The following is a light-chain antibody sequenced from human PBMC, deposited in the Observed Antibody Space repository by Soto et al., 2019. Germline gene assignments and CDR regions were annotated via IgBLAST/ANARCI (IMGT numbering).Light chain of an antibody. CDR2: TDN. V-gene: IGLV1-44*01. CDR3: AAWDDSLNGPV. J-gene: IGLJ2*01. CDR1: SSNIGSNT. Sequence: QAVVTQPPSASGTPGQRVTISCSGSSSNIGSNTVNWYQLLPGTAPKLLIYTDNQRPSGVPDRFSGSKSGTSASLAISGLQSEDEADYHCAAWDDSLNGPVFGGGTELTVL.